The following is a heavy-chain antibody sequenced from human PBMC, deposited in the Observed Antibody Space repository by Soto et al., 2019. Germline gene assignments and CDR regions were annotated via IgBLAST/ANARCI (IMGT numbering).Heavy chain of an antibody. CDR3: AKSVGTYGDNTERAERFDP. D-gene: IGHD4-17*01. CDR2: ITDAGGRT. Sequence: EVQLLASGGGLVQPGGSLRLSCAASGIIFNNYAMSWVRQAPGKGLEWVSVITDAGGRTYYAASAQGRFTISRDNSKNTLYLQMHSLRADDTAIYYCAKSVGTYGDNTERAERFDPWGQGTLVTVSS. V-gene: IGHV3-23*01. CDR1: GIIFNNYA. J-gene: IGHJ5*02.